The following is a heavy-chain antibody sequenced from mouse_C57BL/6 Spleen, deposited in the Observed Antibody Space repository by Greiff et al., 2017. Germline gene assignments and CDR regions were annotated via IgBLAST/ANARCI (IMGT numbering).Heavy chain of an antibody. CDR1: GYTFTSYW. D-gene: IGHD2-5*01. V-gene: IGHV1-64*01. J-gene: IGHJ1*03. Sequence: QVQLQQPGAELVKPGASVKLSCKASGYTFTSYWMHWVKQRPGQGLEWIGMIHPNSGSTNYNEKFKSKATLTVDKSYSTAYMQLSSLTSEDSAVYYCASSCYSNYLSYWYFDVWGTGTTVTVSS. CDR2: IHPNSGST. CDR3: ASSCYSNYLSYWYFDV.